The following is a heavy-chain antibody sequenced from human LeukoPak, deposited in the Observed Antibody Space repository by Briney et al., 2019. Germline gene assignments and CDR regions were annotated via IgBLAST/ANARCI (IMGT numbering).Heavy chain of an antibody. CDR3: ARGGLGSWTFDS. D-gene: IGHD3-10*01. V-gene: IGHV3-48*04. CDR1: GFIFSSYG. J-gene: IGHJ4*02. Sequence: GGSLRLSRAASGFIFSSYGTNWVRQAPGKGLEWVSYISGSGTTIYYADSVKGRFTISRDNAKYSLHLQMDSLRADDTAVYSCARGGLGSWTFDSWGQGTLVTVSS. CDR2: ISGSGTTI.